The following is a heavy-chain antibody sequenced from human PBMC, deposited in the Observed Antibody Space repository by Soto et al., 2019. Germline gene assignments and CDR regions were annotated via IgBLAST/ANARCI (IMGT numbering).Heavy chain of an antibody. CDR1: GGSISSYY. V-gene: IGHV4-59*01. J-gene: IGHJ4*02. CDR3: ARVGTYYDILTGYSNYFDY. Sequence: SETLSLTCTVSGGSISSYYWSWIRQPPGKGLEWIGYIYYSGSTNYNPSLKSRVTISVDTSKNQFSLKLSSVTAADTAVYYCARVGTYYDILTGYSNYFDYWGQGTLVTVS. D-gene: IGHD3-9*01. CDR2: IYYSGST.